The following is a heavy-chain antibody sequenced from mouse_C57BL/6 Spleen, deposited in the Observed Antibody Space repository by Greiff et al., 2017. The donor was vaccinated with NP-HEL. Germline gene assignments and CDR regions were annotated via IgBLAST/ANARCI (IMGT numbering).Heavy chain of an antibody. V-gene: IGHV1-72*01. CDR3: AREERIYYGNYGGYGYAMDY. Sequence: QVQLQQPGAELVKPGASVKLSCKASGYTFTSYWMHWVKQRPGRGLEWIGRIDPNSGGTKYNEKFKSKATLTVDKPSSTAYMQLSSLTSADSAVYYCAREERIYYGNYGGYGYAMDYWGQGTSVTVSS. CDR1: GYTFTSYW. J-gene: IGHJ4*01. D-gene: IGHD2-1*01. CDR2: IDPNSGGT.